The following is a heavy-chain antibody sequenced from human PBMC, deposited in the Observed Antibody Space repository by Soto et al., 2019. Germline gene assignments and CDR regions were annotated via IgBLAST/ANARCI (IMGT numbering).Heavy chain of an antibody. CDR3: AKDTIFGVVISRDY. D-gene: IGHD3-3*01. J-gene: IGHJ4*02. CDR2: VNEDGSEK. CDR1: GFSFSGNW. V-gene: IGHV3-7*03. Sequence: GGSLRLSCAASGFSFSGNWMTWVRQAPGKGLEWVANVNEDGSEKNYVDSVKGRFTISRDNAKNSLYLQVNSLTAADTAVYYCAKDTIFGVVISRDYWGQGTLVTVSS.